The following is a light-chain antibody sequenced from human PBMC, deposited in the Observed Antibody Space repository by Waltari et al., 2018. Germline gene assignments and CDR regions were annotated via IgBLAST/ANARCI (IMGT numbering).Light chain of an antibody. CDR1: SGHSSYG. CDR2: VNSDGSH. V-gene: IGLV4-69*01. Sequence: QLVLTQSPSASASLGASVKLTCTLSSGHSSYGIAWHQQLEKGPRYLMKVNSDGSHTKGDGIPDRFSGSSSGAERYLSISSLQSEDEADYYCQTWGTGIRVFGGGTKLTVL. J-gene: IGLJ3*02. CDR3: QTWGTGIRV.